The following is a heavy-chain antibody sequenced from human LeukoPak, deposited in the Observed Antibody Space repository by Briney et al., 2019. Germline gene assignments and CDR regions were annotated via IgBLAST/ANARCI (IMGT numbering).Heavy chain of an antibody. CDR2: IYYTGST. D-gene: IGHD3-10*01. Sequence: SETLSLTCTVSGDSINNYYWRCIRQHPGKGLEWIGNIYYTGSTNYNPSLKSRITMSVDTSKNLFSLRLSSVTAADTAVYYCARDGGYYMDVWGKGTTVTISS. J-gene: IGHJ6*03. CDR1: GDSINNYY. V-gene: IGHV4-59*01. CDR3: ARDGGYYMDV.